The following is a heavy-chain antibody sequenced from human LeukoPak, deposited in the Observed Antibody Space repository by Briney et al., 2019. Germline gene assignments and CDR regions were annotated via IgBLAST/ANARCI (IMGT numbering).Heavy chain of an antibody. Sequence: SETLSLTCSVSGNSISSGHYWGWIRQPPGKGLEWIATMFHSGSTYYNPSLESRVTISMDTSKNQFSLRLISVTAADTALYYCARFGTRDNCCHPGVDTWGQGTPVTVSS. CDR3: ARFGTRDNCCHPGVDT. V-gene: IGHV4-38-2*02. D-gene: IGHD1-1*01. CDR2: MFHSGST. CDR1: GNSISSGHY. J-gene: IGHJ5*02.